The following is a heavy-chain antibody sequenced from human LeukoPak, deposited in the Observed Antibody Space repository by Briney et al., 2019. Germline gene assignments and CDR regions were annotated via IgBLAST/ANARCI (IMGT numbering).Heavy chain of an antibody. V-gene: IGHV1-18*01. Sequence: GASVKVSCKASGGTFSSYAISWVRQAPGQGLEWMGWSSGYNGNTNYAQKFQGRVTMTTDTSTNTAYMELRSLRSDDTAIYFCARAPEAGYFGSGSYPHYWGQGTLVTVSS. CDR2: SSGYNGNT. D-gene: IGHD3-10*01. CDR3: ARAPEAGYFGSGSYPHY. CDR1: GGTFSSYA. J-gene: IGHJ4*02.